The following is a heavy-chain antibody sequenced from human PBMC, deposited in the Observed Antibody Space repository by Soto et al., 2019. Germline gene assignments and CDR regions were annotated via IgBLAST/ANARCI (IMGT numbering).Heavy chain of an antibody. CDR3: ARGGGVGVAGSAAFDM. Sequence: QLHLVQSGAVVKKPGASVTVSCSASGYPVTAYYMHWVRQAPGRGLEWMGGINPATGAAKYTQTFQGRVTMTRDTSTSKGFMELRGLTSADPAVFYCARGGGVGVAGSAAFDMWGQGTLVTVSS. J-gene: IGHJ3*02. V-gene: IGHV1-2*02. D-gene: IGHD3-3*01. CDR2: INPATGAA. CDR1: GYPVTAYY.